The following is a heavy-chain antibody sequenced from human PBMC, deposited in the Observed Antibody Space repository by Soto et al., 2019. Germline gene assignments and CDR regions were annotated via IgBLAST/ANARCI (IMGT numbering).Heavy chain of an antibody. V-gene: IGHV3-30*18. J-gene: IGHJ6*02. Sequence: GGSLRLSCAASGFTFSSYGMHWVRQAPGKGLEWVAVISYDGSNKYYADSVKGRFTISRDNSKNTLYLQMNSLRAEDTAVYYCAKDYGSTMVRGYTYGMDVWGQGTTVTVSS. D-gene: IGHD3-10*01. CDR3: AKDYGSTMVRGYTYGMDV. CDR2: ISYDGSNK. CDR1: GFTFSSYG.